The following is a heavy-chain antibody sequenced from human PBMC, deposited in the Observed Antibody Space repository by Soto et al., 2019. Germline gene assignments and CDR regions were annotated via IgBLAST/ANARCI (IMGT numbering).Heavy chain of an antibody. V-gene: IGHV3-30*18. Sequence: QVQLVESGGGVVQPGRSLRLSCAASGFTFSSYGMHWVRQAPGKGLEWVAVISYDGSNKYYADSVKGRFTISRDNSKNTLYLQMNSLRAEDTAVYYCAKRSIAAAVGVSYYYGMDVWGQGTTVTVSS. CDR1: GFTFSSYG. J-gene: IGHJ6*02. D-gene: IGHD6-13*01. CDR3: AKRSIAAAVGVSYYYGMDV. CDR2: ISYDGSNK.